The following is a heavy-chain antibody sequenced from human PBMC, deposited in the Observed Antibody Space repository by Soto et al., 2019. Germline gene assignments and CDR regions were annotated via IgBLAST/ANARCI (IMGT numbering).Heavy chain of an antibody. J-gene: IGHJ6*02. CDR1: GYTFTSYD. Sequence: ASVKVSCKASGYTFTSYDINWVRQATGQGLEWMGWMNPNSGNTGYAQKFQGRVTMTRNTSISTAYMELSSLRSEDTAVYYCARDIALVPAALYGMDVWGQGTTVTVSS. CDR2: MNPNSGNT. V-gene: IGHV1-8*01. D-gene: IGHD2-2*01. CDR3: ARDIALVPAALYGMDV.